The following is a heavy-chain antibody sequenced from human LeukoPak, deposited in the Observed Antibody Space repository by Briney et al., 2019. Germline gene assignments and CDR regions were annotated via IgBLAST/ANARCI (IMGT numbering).Heavy chain of an antibody. CDR2: INSGGGNT. D-gene: IGHD3-10*01. Sequence: PGGSLRLSCAASGFTFNSHPMSWVRQAPGEGLEWVSAINSGGGNTYYADSVKGRFTISRDNSRNTLFLQMSSLRAEDTAVYYCATYASGSGRSDYWGQGTLVTVSS. CDR1: GFTFNSHP. J-gene: IGHJ4*02. CDR3: ATYASGSGRSDY. V-gene: IGHV3-23*01.